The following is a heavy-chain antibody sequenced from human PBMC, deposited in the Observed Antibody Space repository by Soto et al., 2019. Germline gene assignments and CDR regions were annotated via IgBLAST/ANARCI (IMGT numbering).Heavy chain of an antibody. Sequence: ASVKVSCKASGYTFTGYYMHWVRQAPGQGLEWMGWINPNSGGTNYAQKFQGRVTMTRDTSISTAYMELSRLRSDDTAVYYCARGPGVYGDYAVGNWFDPWGQRTLVTVSS. CDR1: GYTFTGYY. J-gene: IGHJ5*02. CDR2: INPNSGGT. D-gene: IGHD4-17*01. CDR3: ARGPGVYGDYAVGNWFDP. V-gene: IGHV1-2*02.